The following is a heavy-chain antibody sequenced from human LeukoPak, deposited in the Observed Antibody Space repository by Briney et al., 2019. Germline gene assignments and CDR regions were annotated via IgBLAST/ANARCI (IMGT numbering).Heavy chain of an antibody. CDR2: LYYIGNT. Sequence: SETLSLTCIVSGGSISNGAYYWVWIRQPPGKGLEWIGNLYYIGNTYYNYNSSLKSRVTISVDTSKNQFSLMLISVTAADTAVYYCARLACNWDMIDSWGQGTLVTVSS. CDR1: GGSISNGAYY. J-gene: IGHJ4*02. D-gene: IGHD1/OR15-1a*01. CDR3: ARLACNWDMIDS. V-gene: IGHV4-39*01.